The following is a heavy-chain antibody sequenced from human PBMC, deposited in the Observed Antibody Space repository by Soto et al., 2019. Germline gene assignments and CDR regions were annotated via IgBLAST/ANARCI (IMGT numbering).Heavy chain of an antibody. CDR3: ARDPGAAVAGFDY. Sequence: ASVKVSCKASGYTFTSYAMNWVRQAPGQGLEWMGWINPNSGGTNYAQKFQGWVTMTRDTSISTAYMELSRLRSDDTAVYYCARDPGAAVAGFDYWGQGTLVTVSS. D-gene: IGHD6-19*01. J-gene: IGHJ4*02. CDR1: GYTFTSYA. V-gene: IGHV1-2*04. CDR2: INPNSGGT.